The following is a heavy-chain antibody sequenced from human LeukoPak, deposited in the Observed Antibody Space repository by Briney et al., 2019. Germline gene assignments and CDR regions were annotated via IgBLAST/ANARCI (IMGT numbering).Heavy chain of an antibody. V-gene: IGHV3-20*01. Sequence: GGSLRLSCAASGFKFDDYGMTWVRQAPGKGLEWVSGINWNGGTTDYVDSVKGRFAISRDNAKNSLYLQMNSLRAEGTALYHCARDAGPYYYGSGSPFDPWGQGTLVTVSS. J-gene: IGHJ5*02. CDR3: ARDAGPYYYGSGSPFDP. D-gene: IGHD3-10*01. CDR1: GFKFDDYG. CDR2: INWNGGTT.